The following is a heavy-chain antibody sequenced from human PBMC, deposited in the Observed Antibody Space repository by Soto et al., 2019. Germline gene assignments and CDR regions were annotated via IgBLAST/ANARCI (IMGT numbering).Heavy chain of an antibody. J-gene: IGHJ6*02. V-gene: IGHV5-51*01. D-gene: IGHD3-16*02. CDR1: GYSFTNFW. CDR2: VNTGDSNA. CDR3: ARLLRRPLSDYYYGMDV. Sequence: GESLKISCKCSGYSFTNFWIGWVRQMPGKGLEWMGIVNTGDSNARYSPSFQGQVTISADRSISTAYIQWSSLTASDTAMYYCARLLRRPLSDYYYGMDVWGQGTTVTVSS.